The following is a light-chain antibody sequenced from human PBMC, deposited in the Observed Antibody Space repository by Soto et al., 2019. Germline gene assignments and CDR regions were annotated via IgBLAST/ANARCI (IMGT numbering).Light chain of an antibody. J-gene: IGKJ1*01. V-gene: IGKV1-5*01. Sequence: DIQMTQSLSSLSVSVGDRVAIPCRASQRISNYLNWYQQKPGKAPKLLIYAASTLQSGVPSRFSGSGSGTEFTLTINSLQPDDFATYYCQQYNSYSPWTFGQGTKA. CDR2: AAS. CDR3: QQYNSYSPWT. CDR1: QRISNY.